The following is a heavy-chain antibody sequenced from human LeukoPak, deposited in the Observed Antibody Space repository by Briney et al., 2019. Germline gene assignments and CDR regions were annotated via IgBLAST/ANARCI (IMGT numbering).Heavy chain of an antibody. J-gene: IGHJ4*02. CDR3: ARDRMYYYDSSGYYLPDYDY. Sequence: SETLSLTCTVSGGSISSYYWSWIRQPPGKGLEWIGYIYYSGSTNYNPSLKSRVTMSVDTSKNQFSLKLSSVTAADTAVYYCARDRMYYYDSSGYYLPDYDYWGQGTLVTVS. CDR2: IYYSGST. V-gene: IGHV4-59*01. CDR1: GGSISSYY. D-gene: IGHD3-22*01.